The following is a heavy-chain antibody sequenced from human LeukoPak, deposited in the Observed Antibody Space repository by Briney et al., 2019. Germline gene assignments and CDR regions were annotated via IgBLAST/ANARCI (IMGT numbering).Heavy chain of an antibody. D-gene: IGHD2-15*01. J-gene: IGHJ3*02. CDR1: GFTFDDYA. Sequence: GGSLRLSCAASGFTFDDYAMHWVRQAPGKGLEWVSGISWNSGSIGYADPVKGRFTISRDNAKNSLYLQMNSLRAEDTALYYCAKDIGRGGRGSAFDIWGQGTMVTVSS. V-gene: IGHV3-9*01. CDR3: AKDIGRGGRGSAFDI. CDR2: ISWNSGSI.